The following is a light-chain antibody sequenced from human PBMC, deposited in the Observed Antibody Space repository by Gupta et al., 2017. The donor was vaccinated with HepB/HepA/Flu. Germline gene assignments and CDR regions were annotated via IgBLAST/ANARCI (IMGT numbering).Light chain of an antibody. CDR2: DAS. CDR1: ESVSIN. Sequence: ETVMTQSPATLSLSPGERATLSCRASESVSINVVWYQQKPGQAPRLLIYDASNRATGIPTRFSGSGSETDFTLTISSLEPEDFAVYYCQQRKRWPITFGGGTXVEI. V-gene: IGKV3-11*01. CDR3: QQRKRWPIT. J-gene: IGKJ4*01.